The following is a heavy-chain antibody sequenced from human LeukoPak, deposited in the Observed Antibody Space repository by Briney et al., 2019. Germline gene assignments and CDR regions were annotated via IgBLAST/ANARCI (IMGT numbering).Heavy chain of an antibody. J-gene: IGHJ6*03. V-gene: IGHV3-7*01. CDR1: GFTFSSYW. CDR3: ATGSTHYYYYYMDV. Sequence: GGSLRLSXAVSGFTFSSYWMSWVRQAPGKGLEWVANIKQDGSEKYYVDSVKGRFTISRDNAKNSLYLQMNSLRAEDTAVYYCATGSTHYYYYYMDVWGKGTTVTVSS. CDR2: IKQDGSEK. D-gene: IGHD2/OR15-2a*01.